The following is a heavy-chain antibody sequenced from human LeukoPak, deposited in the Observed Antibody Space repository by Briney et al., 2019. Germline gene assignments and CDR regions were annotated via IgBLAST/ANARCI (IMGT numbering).Heavy chain of an antibody. CDR2: MYYDGST. CDR3: ARRSDSGSDDGEDYFDY. CDR1: GGSIYSTTFY. V-gene: IGHV4-39*01. Sequence: PSETLSLTCTVSGGSIYSTTFYWGWIRQPPGKGLEWIGSMYYDGSTYHNPSLKSRLTISVDTSNNQFSLKLTSVTAADTAVYFCARRSDSGSDDGEDYFDYWGQGTLVTVSS. J-gene: IGHJ4*02. D-gene: IGHD1-26*01.